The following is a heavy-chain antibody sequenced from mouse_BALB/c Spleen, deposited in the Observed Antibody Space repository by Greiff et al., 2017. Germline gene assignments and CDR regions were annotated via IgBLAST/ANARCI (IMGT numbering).Heavy chain of an antibody. D-gene: IGHD2-4*01. J-gene: IGHJ4*01. CDR2: IWSGGST. V-gene: IGHV2-2*02. CDR1: GFSLTSYG. CDR3: ARRDDYDGGYAMDY. Sequence: VKLMESGPGLVQPSQSLSITCTVSGFSLTSYGVHWVRQSPGKGLEWLGVIWSGGSTDYNAAFISRLSISKDNSKSQVFFKMNSLQANDTAIYYCARRDDYDGGYAMDYWGQGTSVTVSS.